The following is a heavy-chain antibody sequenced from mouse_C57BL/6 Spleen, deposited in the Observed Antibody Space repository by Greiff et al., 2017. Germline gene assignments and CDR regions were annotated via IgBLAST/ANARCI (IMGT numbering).Heavy chain of an antibody. V-gene: IGHV1-82*01. Sequence: QVQLQQSGPELVKPGASVKISCKASGYAFSSSWMNWVKQRPGKGLEWIGRLYPGDGDTNYNGKFKGKATLTADKSSSTAYMQLSSLTSEDSAVYFCARVANWGGYAMDDWGQGTSVTVSS. D-gene: IGHD4-1*01. CDR2: LYPGDGDT. CDR3: ARVANWGGYAMDD. J-gene: IGHJ4*01. CDR1: GYAFSSSW.